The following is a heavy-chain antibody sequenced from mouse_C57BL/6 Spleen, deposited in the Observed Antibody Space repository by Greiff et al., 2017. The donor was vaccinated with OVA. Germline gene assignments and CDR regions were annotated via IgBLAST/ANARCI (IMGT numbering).Heavy chain of an antibody. J-gene: IGHJ2*01. CDR3: ARENGYGSSFDY. Sequence: EVHLVESGGGLVKPGGSLKLSCAASGFTFSDYGMHWVRQAPEKGLEWVAYISSGSSTIYYADTVKGRFTISRDNAKTTLFLQMTSLRSEDTAMYYCARENGYGSSFDYWGQGTTLTVSS. CDR1: GFTFSDYG. V-gene: IGHV5-17*01. D-gene: IGHD1-1*01. CDR2: ISSGSSTI.